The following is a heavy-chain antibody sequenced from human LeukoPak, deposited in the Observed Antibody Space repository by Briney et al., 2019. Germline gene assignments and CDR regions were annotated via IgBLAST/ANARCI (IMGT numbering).Heavy chain of an antibody. Sequence: SETLSLTCAVYGGSFSGYYWSWIRQPPGKGLEWIGFIFYSGTTNYNPSLKSRVTISVDTSKNQFSLKLSSVTAADTAVYYCARGGWNKFDYWGQGTLVTVSS. J-gene: IGHJ4*02. V-gene: IGHV4-34*01. CDR3: ARGGWNKFDY. CDR2: IFYSGTT. D-gene: IGHD1-1*01. CDR1: GGSFSGYY.